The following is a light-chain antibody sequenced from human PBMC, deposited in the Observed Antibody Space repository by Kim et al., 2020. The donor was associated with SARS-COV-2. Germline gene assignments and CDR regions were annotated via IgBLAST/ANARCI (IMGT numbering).Light chain of an antibody. V-gene: IGLV2-14*03. CDR3: TSFTTTAIWV. Sequence: QSALTQPAYVSGSPGQSITISCTGTSSDVGAYDYVSWYQQRPGKAPKLLIYDVTDRPSGISNRFSGSKSGNTASLTISGLQAEDEADYYCTSFTTTAIWVFGGGTQLTVL. CDR2: DVT. J-gene: IGLJ3*02. CDR1: SSDVGAYDY.